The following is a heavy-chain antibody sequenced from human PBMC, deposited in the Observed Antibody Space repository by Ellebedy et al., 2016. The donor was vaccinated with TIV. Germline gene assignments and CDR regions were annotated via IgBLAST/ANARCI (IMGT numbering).Heavy chain of an antibody. CDR1: GFTFSSYA. CDR3: AKAPTAMFAHFYYYYYYMDV. J-gene: IGHJ6*03. CDR2: ISGSGGST. V-gene: IGHV3-23*01. D-gene: IGHD3-10*02. Sequence: GGSLRLXCAASGFTFSSYAMSWVRQAPGRRLEWVSAISGSGGSTHYVDSVRGRFAISRDNSKNTLYLQMTSLRAEDTAVYYCAKAPTAMFAHFYYYYYYMDVWGKGTTVTVSS.